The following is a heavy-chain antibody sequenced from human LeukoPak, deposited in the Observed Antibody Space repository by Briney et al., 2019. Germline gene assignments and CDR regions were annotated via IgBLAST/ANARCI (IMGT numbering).Heavy chain of an antibody. J-gene: IGHJ4*02. CDR2: IRSKGYGGTT. CDR1: GFTFGDYA. CDR3: TTNTTIFGVVLEYYFDY. D-gene: IGHD3-3*01. V-gene: IGHV3-49*04. Sequence: PGRSLRLSCSASGFTFGDYALSWVRQAPGKGLEWGGFIRSKGYGGTTEYAASVKGRFTISRDDSKSIAYLQMNSLKTEDTAVYYCTTNTTIFGVVLEYYFDYWGQGTLVTVSS.